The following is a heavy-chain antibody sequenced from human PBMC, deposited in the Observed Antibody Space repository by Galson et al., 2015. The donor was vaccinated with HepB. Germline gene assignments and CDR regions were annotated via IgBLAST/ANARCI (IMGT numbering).Heavy chain of an antibody. Sequence: SLRLSCAASGFTFSSYGMHWVRQAPGKGLEWAAFIRYDGSNKYYADSVKGRFTISRDNSKNTLYLQMNSLRAEDTAVYYCAKDSSGWNYFDYWGQGTLVTVSS. CDR3: AKDSSGWNYFDY. D-gene: IGHD6-19*01. J-gene: IGHJ4*02. V-gene: IGHV3-30*02. CDR1: GFTFSSYG. CDR2: IRYDGSNK.